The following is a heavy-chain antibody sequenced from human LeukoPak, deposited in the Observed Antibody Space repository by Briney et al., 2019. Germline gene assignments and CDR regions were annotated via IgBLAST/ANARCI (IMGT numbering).Heavy chain of an antibody. CDR3: ARVYYDSSGWGYYYYYYMDV. J-gene: IGHJ6*03. CDR2: IYYSGST. CDR1: GGSISSSSYY. V-gene: IGHV4-39*07. D-gene: IGHD3-22*01. Sequence: SETLSLTCTVSGGSISSSSYYWGWMRQPPGKGRECIGSIYYSGSTYYNPSRKGRVTISVDTSKNQFSLKLSSVTAADTAVYYCARVYYDSSGWGYYYYYYMDVWGKGTTVTVSS.